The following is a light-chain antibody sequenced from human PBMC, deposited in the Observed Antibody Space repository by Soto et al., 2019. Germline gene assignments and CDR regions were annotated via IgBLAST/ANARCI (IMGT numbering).Light chain of an antibody. V-gene: IGKV3-20*01. CDR1: QSVSSSY. CDR2: GAS. J-gene: IGKJ2*01. CDR3: QQYGSSQYT. Sequence: EIVVTQSPGTLSLSPGERATLSCRASQSVSSSYLAWYQQKPGQAPRLLIYGASSRATGIPYRFSGSGYGTDFTLTISRLEPEDFAVYYCQQYGSSQYTFGQGTKLEIK.